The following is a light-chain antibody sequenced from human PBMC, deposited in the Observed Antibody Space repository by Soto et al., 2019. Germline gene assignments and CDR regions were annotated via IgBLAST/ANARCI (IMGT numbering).Light chain of an antibody. Sequence: EIVLTQSQATLSLSPGERATLSCRASQSVSSYLAWYQQKPGQAPRLLIYGASRRATGISDRFSASGSGTDFTLTISRLETEDFAVFYCQQYGTSEIIFGQGTLLEI. CDR2: GAS. CDR1: QSVSSY. J-gene: IGKJ5*01. V-gene: IGKV3-20*01. CDR3: QQYGTSEII.